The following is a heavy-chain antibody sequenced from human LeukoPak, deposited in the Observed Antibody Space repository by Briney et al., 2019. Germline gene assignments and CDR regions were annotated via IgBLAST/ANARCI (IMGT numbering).Heavy chain of an antibody. CDR1: GITLSSYG. D-gene: IGHD2-2*01. J-gene: IGHJ6*04. Sequence: GGSLRLSCAASGITLSSYGMHWVRQAPGKGLEWVAVTWYDGSNKYYADSVKGRFTISRENSKNTLYLQMNSLRAEDTAVYYCARKEVVPAAMGEYYYYYGMDVWGKGTTVTVSS. V-gene: IGHV3-33*01. CDR2: TWYDGSNK. CDR3: ARKEVVPAAMGEYYYYYGMDV.